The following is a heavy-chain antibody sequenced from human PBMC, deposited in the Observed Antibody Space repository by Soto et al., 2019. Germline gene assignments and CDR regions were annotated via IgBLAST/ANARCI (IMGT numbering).Heavy chain of an antibody. CDR3: ARSLHDEYSSSWRSADYGMVV. CDR1: GFTFSAYY. J-gene: IGHJ6*02. V-gene: IGHV1-2*02. D-gene: IGHD2-2*01. Sequence: QVQLVQSGAEVKKPGASVKVSCKASGFTFSAYYIYWVRQAPGQGLEWIGWINPNSGGTNNAQKFQGRVTMTRDTSTSTVYIELSTLISHNTAVYFCARSLHDEYSSSWRSADYGMVVWDQGTTVTVPS. CDR2: INPNSGGT.